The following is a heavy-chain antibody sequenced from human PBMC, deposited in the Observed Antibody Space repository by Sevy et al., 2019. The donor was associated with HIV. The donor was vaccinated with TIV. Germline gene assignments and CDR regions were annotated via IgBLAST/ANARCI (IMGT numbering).Heavy chain of an antibody. CDR2: FDPEDGET. CDR3: ATPKYVGYDYESLDI. Sequence: ASVKVSCKVSGYTLTKLSMHWVRQAPGKGLEWMGGFDPEDGETIYAQKFQGRVTMTEDTSTDTAYMELSSLRSEDTAVYYCATPKYVGYDYESLDICGQGTMVTVSS. D-gene: IGHD5-12*01. V-gene: IGHV1-24*01. CDR1: GYTLTKLS. J-gene: IGHJ3*02.